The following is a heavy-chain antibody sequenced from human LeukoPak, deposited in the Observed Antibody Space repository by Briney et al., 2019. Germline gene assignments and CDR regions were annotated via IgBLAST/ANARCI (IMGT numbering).Heavy chain of an antibody. J-gene: IGHJ4*02. D-gene: IGHD3-22*01. CDR3: ARAFSSNYYDSSGYYY. CDR1: GFTFSNYN. CDR2: IWYDGSNK. V-gene: IGHV3-33*08. Sequence: PGGSLRLSCAASGFTFSNYNMDWVRQAPGKGLEWVAVIWYDGSNKYYADSVKGRFTISRDNSKNTLYLQMNSLRAEDTAVYYCARAFSSNYYDSSGYYYWGQGTLVTVSS.